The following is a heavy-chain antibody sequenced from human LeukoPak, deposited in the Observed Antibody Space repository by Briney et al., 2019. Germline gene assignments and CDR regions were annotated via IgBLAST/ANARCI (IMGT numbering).Heavy chain of an antibody. J-gene: IGHJ4*02. CDR1: GLTFSGFE. Sequence: GGSLRLSCIGSGLTFSGFEFNWGRQAPGKGLEWVAYIRHDGSLKTYADSMRGRFTISRDDAKNSVYLQMDSLRVEDTATYYCARRFRDWGRGILVTVSS. V-gene: IGHV3-48*03. CDR3: ARRFRD. CDR2: IRHDGSLK.